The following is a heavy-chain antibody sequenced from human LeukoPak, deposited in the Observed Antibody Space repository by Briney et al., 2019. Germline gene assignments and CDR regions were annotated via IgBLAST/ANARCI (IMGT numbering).Heavy chain of an antibody. Sequence: SETLSLTCAVYGGSFSGYYWSWIRQPPGKGLEWIGEINHSGSTNYNPSLKSRVTISVDTSKNQFSLKLSSVTAADTAVYYCARAVDYYGSGSYWLVRGGYYYYYMDVWGKGTTVTVSS. V-gene: IGHV4-34*01. CDR2: INHSGST. CDR3: ARAVDYYGSGSYWLVRGGYYYYYMDV. D-gene: IGHD3-10*01. J-gene: IGHJ6*03. CDR1: GGSFSGYY.